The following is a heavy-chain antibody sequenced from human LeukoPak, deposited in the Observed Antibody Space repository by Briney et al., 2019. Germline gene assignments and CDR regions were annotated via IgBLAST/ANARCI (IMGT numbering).Heavy chain of an antibody. CDR1: GYTFTGYY. CDR2: INPNSGGT. CDR3: AREFRGVAARGYYYYYGMDV. J-gene: IGHJ6*02. Sequence: ASVKVSCKASGYTFTGYYMHWVRQAPGQGLEWMGWINPNSGGTNYAQKFQGRVTMTRDTSISTAYMELSRLRSDDTAVYYCAREFRGVAARGYYYYYGMDVWGQGTTVTVSS. D-gene: IGHD3-10*01. V-gene: IGHV1-2*02.